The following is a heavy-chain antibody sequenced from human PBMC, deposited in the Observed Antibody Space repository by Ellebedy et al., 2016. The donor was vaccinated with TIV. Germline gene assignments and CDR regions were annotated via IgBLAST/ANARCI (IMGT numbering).Heavy chain of an antibody. CDR1: GFTFDDYA. CDR3: AKDFRGGSYRAHYGMDV. J-gene: IGHJ6*02. CDR2: ISWNSGSI. Sequence: SLKISXAASGFTFDDYAMHWVRQAPGKGLEWVSGISWNSGSIGYADSVKGRFTISRDNAKNSLYLQMNSLRAEDTALYYCAKDFRGGSYRAHYGMDVWGQGTTVTVSS. D-gene: IGHD1-26*01. V-gene: IGHV3-9*01.